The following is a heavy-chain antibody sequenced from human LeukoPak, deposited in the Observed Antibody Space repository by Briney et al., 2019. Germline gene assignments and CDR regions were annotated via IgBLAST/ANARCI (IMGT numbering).Heavy chain of an antibody. CDR1: GGSISSSSYY. CDR2: IYYSGST. Sequence: SETLSLTCTVSGGSISSSSYYWGWIRQPPGKGLEWIGSIYYSGSTYYNPSLKSRVTISVDTSKNQLSLKLSSVTAADTAVYYCARSSTVVTSYFDYWGQGTLVTVSS. D-gene: IGHD4-23*01. CDR3: ARSSTVVTSYFDY. V-gene: IGHV4-39*07. J-gene: IGHJ4*02.